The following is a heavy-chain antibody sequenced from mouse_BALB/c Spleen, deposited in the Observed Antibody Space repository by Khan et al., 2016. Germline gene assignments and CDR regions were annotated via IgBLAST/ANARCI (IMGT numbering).Heavy chain of an antibody. CDR2: IRSSGST. D-gene: IGHD1-2*01. J-gene: IGHJ1*01. V-gene: IGHV3-2*02. Sequence: VQLKESGPGLVKPSQSLSLTCTVTGYSITSDYAWNWIRQFPGNKLEWMGYIRSSGSTTYNPSLKSRISITRDTSKNQSFLQLYSVTTEDTATYYGTRSPTATRYFDVWGAGTTVTVSS. CDR3: TRSPTATRYFDV. CDR1: GYSITSDYA.